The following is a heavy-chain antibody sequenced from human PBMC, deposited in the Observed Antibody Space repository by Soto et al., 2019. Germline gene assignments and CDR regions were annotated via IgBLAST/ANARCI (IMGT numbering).Heavy chain of an antibody. CDR1: GYTFTDYY. Sequence: AAVKVSCKASGYTFTDYYVHWVRQAPGQGLEWMGWINPNSGGTKTAQKFQGRVTVTRDTSISTAYMDLSRLRSDDTAVYYCARDVTRTQSCTNGVCYYHYYGMDVWGQGTTVTVSS. D-gene: IGHD2-8*01. CDR2: INPNSGGT. J-gene: IGHJ6*02. CDR3: ARDVTRTQSCTNGVCYYHYYGMDV. V-gene: IGHV1-2*02.